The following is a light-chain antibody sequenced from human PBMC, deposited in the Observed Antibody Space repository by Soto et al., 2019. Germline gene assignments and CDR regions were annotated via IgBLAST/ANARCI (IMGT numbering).Light chain of an antibody. V-gene: IGKV1-5*01. Sequence: DIQMTQSPSTLSASVGDRVTIPCRASQTINNRLAWYQQKPGKAPKLLIFDVSTLESGVPSRFSGSGSGTEFTLTISSLQPDDVATYYCQQYDSYWKMFGQGTKVEV. CDR2: DVS. CDR3: QQYDSYWKM. CDR1: QTINNR. J-gene: IGKJ1*01.